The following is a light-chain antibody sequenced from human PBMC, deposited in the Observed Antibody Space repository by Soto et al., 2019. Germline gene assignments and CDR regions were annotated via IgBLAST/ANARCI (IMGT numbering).Light chain of an antibody. Sequence: DIRMTQSASTLSASVGDRVTITCRASQSISSWLAWYQQKPGKAPNLLIYKASTLESGVPSRFSGSGSGTEFTLTISSVQPEDFATYYCQQVNSYPLTFGGGTKVDI. CDR1: QSISSW. V-gene: IGKV1-5*03. J-gene: IGKJ4*01. CDR3: QQVNSYPLT. CDR2: KAS.